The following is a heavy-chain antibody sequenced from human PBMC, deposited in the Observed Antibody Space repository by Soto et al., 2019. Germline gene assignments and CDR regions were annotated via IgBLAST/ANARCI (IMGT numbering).Heavy chain of an antibody. J-gene: IGHJ4*02. CDR1: GFTFSNYA. Sequence: GGSLRLSCEGSGFTFSNYAMTWVRQAPGKGLEWVSALSSGGYTYHADSVKGRFTISRDNSKNTLDLLMNSLGAEDTAIYYCAKATGNGIVAQYYFDYWGQGTLVTVSS. CDR3: AKATGNGIVAQYYFDY. V-gene: IGHV3-23*01. D-gene: IGHD1-26*01. CDR2: LSSGGYT.